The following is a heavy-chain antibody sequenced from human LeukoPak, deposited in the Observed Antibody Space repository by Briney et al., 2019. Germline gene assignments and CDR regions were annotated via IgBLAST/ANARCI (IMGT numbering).Heavy chain of an antibody. CDR3: AGGVGDYYYYGMDV. CDR1: GGSISSYY. CDR2: IYYSGST. V-gene: IGHV4-59*01. Sequence: SETLSLTCTVSGGSISSYYWSWIRQPPGKGLEWIGYIYYSGSTNYNPSLKSRVTISVDTSKNQFSLKLSSVTAADTAVYYCAGGVGDYYYYGMDVWGQGTTVTVSS. D-gene: IGHD2-15*01. J-gene: IGHJ6*02.